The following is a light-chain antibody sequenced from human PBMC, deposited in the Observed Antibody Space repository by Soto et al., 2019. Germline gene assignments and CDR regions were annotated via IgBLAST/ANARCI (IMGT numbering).Light chain of an antibody. CDR3: QQYGSSPTA. CDR1: QSVSSY. Sequence: EILFTQSPATLSLSPGERATLSCRASQSVSSYLAWYQQKPGQAPRLLIYGASSRDTGIPDRFSGSWSGTDFTLPISRLEPEDFTVYYCQQYGSSPTAFGQGTKVDIK. J-gene: IGKJ1*01. CDR2: GAS. V-gene: IGKV3-20*01.